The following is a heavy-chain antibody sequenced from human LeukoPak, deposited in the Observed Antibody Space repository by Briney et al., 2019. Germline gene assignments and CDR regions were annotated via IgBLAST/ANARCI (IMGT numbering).Heavy chain of an antibody. D-gene: IGHD6-13*01. CDR2: IYWNDDK. J-gene: IGHJ4*02. Sequence: ESGPTLVKPTQTLTLTCTFSGFSLSTSGVGVGWIRQPPGKALEWLALIYWNDDKRYSPSLKSRLTITKDTSKNQVVLTMTNMDPVDTATYYCAHETRDGSSWYRYFDFWGQGTLVTVSS. V-gene: IGHV2-5*01. CDR3: AHETRDGSSWYRYFDF. CDR1: GFSLSTSGVG.